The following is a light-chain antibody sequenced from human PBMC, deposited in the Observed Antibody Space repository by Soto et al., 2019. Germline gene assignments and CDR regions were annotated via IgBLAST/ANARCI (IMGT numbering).Light chain of an antibody. CDR3: QQYNSYWT. J-gene: IGKJ1*01. CDR2: DAS. V-gene: IGKV1-5*01. Sequence: DIQMTQSPSTLSASVGDRVTITCRASQSISSWLAWYQQKPGKAPKLLIYDASSLESGVPSRFSGSGSGTEITLTICSLQPDDFATYYCQQYNSYWTFGQGTKVDIK. CDR1: QSISSW.